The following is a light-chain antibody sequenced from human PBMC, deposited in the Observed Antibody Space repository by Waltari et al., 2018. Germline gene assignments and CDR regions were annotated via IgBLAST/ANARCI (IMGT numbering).Light chain of an antibody. Sequence: DFQMTQSPSILSASVGDRVTITCRARQRVGRLLAWYQQKPGSAPKLLIYQASNLESGVPSRFSGAGSGTEFTLTISSLQPDDFATYYCQQYIAYWTFGQGTKVQSK. V-gene: IGKV1-5*03. CDR1: QRVGRL. J-gene: IGKJ1*01. CDR2: QAS. CDR3: QQYIAYWT.